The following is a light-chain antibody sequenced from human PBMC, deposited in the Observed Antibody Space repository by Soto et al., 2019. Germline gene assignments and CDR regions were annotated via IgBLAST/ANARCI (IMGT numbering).Light chain of an antibody. CDR3: MQALQAPWA. CDR2: LGS. V-gene: IGKV2-28*01. CDR1: QSLLHSNGYNY. Sequence: DIVMTQSPLSLPVTPGEPASISCRSSQSLLHSNGYNYLDWYLQKPGQSPQLLNYLGSNRASGVPDRFSGRGSGTDFTLKISTVEAEDVGVYHCMQALQAPWAFGQGTQVEIK. J-gene: IGKJ1*01.